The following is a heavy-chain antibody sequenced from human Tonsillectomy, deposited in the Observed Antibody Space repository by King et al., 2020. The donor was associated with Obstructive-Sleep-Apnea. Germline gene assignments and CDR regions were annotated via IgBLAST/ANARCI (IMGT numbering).Heavy chain of an antibody. V-gene: IGHV3-23*04. Sequence: VQLVESGGGLVQPGGSLRLSCAASGFTFSSYAMSWVRQAPGKGLEWVSAISGSGGSTYYADSVKGRLTISRDNSKNTLYLQMNSLRGEDTAVYYCAKDGEEGSGSYYTLDWGQGTLVTVSS. CDR2: ISGSGGST. D-gene: IGHD3-10*01. CDR1: GFTFSSYA. J-gene: IGHJ4*02. CDR3: AKDGEEGSGSYYTLD.